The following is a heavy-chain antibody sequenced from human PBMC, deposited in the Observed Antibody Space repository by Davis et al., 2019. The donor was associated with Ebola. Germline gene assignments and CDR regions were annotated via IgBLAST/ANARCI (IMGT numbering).Heavy chain of an antibody. D-gene: IGHD2-15*01. CDR1: GFTFSSYW. Sequence: GSLKISCAASGFTFSSYWMSWVRQAPGKGLEWVANIKQDGSDKNYVDSVKGRFTISRDDAKNSLYLQMNSLRAEDTAVYYCARGTPYYFDYWGQGTLVTVSS. CDR3: ARGTPYYFDY. CDR2: IKQDGSDK. V-gene: IGHV3-7*01. J-gene: IGHJ4*02.